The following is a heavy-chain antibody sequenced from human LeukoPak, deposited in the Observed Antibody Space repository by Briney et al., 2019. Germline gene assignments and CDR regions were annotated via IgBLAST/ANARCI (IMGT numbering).Heavy chain of an antibody. CDR3: ARVMHWYFDP. CDR2: IYYSGST. V-gene: IGHV4-39*07. Sequence: PSETLSLTCTVSGGSISSSSYYWGWIRQPPGKGLEWIGSIYYSGSTYYNPSLKSRVTISVDTSKNQFSLKLSSVTAADTAVYYCARVMHWYFDPWGRGTLVTVSS. J-gene: IGHJ2*01. CDR1: GGSISSSSYY. D-gene: IGHD3-16*01.